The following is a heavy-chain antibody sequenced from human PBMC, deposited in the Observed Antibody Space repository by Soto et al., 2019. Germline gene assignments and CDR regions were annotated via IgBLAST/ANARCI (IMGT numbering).Heavy chain of an antibody. J-gene: IGHJ4*02. CDR1: GYTFTNYY. CDR2: INPSGGTT. V-gene: IGHV1-46*01. D-gene: IGHD4-17*01. CDR3: ASPTFYGGNYFDY. Sequence: QVQLVQSGAEVRKPGASVKVSCKASGYTFTNYYMHWVRQAPGQGLEWMGIINPSGGTTTYAQKFQGSVTMTMDTSTSTVYMELSSLRSEDTAVYYCASPTFYGGNYFDYWGQGTLVTVSS.